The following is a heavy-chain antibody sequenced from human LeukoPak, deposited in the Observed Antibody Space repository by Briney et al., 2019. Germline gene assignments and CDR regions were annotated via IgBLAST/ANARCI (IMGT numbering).Heavy chain of an antibody. J-gene: IGHJ4*02. CDR1: GFTFNNYA. CDR3: ARDLAVQYYFDY. CDR2: ISGSGGST. V-gene: IGHV3-23*01. Sequence: GGSLRLSCAASGFTFNNYAMSWVRQAPGKGLEWVSAISGSGGSTYYADSVKGRFTISRDISKNTLYLQMNSLRAEDTAVYYCARDLAVQYYFDYWGQGTLVTVSS. D-gene: IGHD1-1*01.